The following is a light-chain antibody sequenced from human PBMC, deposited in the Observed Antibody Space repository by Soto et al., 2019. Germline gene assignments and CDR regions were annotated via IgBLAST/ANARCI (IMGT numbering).Light chain of an antibody. CDR1: SSDVGGYNY. Sequence: QSALTQPASVSGSPGQWITISCTGTSSDVGGYNYVSWYQQHPGTAPKLIIYDGDNRPSGVSSRFSGYKSGNTAALTISGRQAEDEADYYCSSYSSSSTPNDVFGTGTKLTVL. J-gene: IGLJ1*01. CDR3: SSYSSSSTPNDV. V-gene: IGLV2-14*01. CDR2: DGD.